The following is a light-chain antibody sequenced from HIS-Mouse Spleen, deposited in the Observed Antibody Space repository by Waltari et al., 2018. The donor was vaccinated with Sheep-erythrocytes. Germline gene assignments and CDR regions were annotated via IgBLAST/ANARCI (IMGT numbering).Light chain of an antibody. V-gene: IGLV2-23*01. Sequence: QSALTQPASASGSPGQSITISCPGTSSDVGSYNLVSWYQQHPGKAPKLMIYEASKRRSGVSPRLSGCQSGNTASLTISCLRAEDEAAYYCCSYDGSSNPWVFGGGTKLTVL. CDR3: CSYDGSSNPWV. J-gene: IGLJ3*02. CDR1: SSDVGSYNL. CDR2: EAS.